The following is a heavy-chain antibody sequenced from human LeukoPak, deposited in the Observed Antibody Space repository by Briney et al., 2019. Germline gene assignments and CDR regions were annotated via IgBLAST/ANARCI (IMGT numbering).Heavy chain of an antibody. D-gene: IGHD5-12*01. CDR2: IIPILGIA. CDR3: ARLPIVATTAGAFDI. V-gene: IGHV1-69*04. CDR1: GGTFSSYA. Sequence: ASVKVSCKASGGTFSSYAISWVRQAPGQGLEWMGRIIPILGIANYAQKFQGRVTMTRDTSTSTVYMELSSLRSEDTAVYYCARLPIVATTAGAFDIWGQGTMVTVSS. J-gene: IGHJ3*02.